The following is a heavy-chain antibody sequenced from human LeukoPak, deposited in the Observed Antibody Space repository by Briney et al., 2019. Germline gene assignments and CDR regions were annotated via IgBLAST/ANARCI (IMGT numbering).Heavy chain of an antibody. CDR2: IKQDESEK. CDR1: GFTFNNYW. CDR3: AKSYCGGDRSPAPFDY. Sequence: GGSLRLSCEASGFTFNNYWMSWFRQAPGKGLEWVANIKQDESEKNYVDSVKGRFTISRDNSKNSLYLQMNSLRAEDTALYYCAKSYCGGDRSPAPFDYWGQGTLVTVSS. D-gene: IGHD2-21*02. V-gene: IGHV3-7*03. J-gene: IGHJ4*02.